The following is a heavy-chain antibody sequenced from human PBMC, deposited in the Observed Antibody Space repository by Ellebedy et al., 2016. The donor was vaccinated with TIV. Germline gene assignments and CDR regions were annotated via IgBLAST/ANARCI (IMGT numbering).Heavy chain of an antibody. Sequence: PGGSLRLSCAASGFTFSNYWMHWVRQAPGKGLEWISRIDSDGSRTSYADTVRGRITIPRDNAKNTLYLEMNSLRAEETAVYYCARGAPYESSGADYWGQGTLVTVSS. CDR1: GFTFSNYW. CDR3: ARGAPYESSGADY. V-gene: IGHV3-74*01. J-gene: IGHJ4*02. D-gene: IGHD3-22*01. CDR2: IDSDGSRT.